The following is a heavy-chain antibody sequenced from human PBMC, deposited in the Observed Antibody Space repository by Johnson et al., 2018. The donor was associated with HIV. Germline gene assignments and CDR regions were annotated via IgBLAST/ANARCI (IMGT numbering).Heavy chain of an antibody. V-gene: IGHV3-66*02. J-gene: IGHJ3*02. D-gene: IGHD3-10*01. CDR1: GFSVSTNY. CDR3: ARGGLWFRATHDTFDI. CDR2: LYSGGAT. Sequence: VQLVESGGGVVQPGRSLRLSCAVSGFSVSTNYMNWVRQAPGKGLEWVAVLYSGGATHYADSVKGRFTISRDNSKNTLYLQMNSLRREDTAVYSCARGGLWFRATHDTFDIWGQGSMVTVAS.